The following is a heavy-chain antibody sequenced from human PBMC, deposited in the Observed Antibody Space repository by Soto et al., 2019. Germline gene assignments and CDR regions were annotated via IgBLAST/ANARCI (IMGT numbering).Heavy chain of an antibody. CDR2: IIPISGTT. Sequence: SVKVSFKASGGSFSNHAVSWLRQAPGQGPEWMGGIIPISGTTNYAQKFQDRVTITADESMTTAYMELNSLRSEDSAVYYCARGPDRSGFYLFDYWGQGTLVTVSS. D-gene: IGHD3-22*01. J-gene: IGHJ4*02. V-gene: IGHV1-69*13. CDR3: ARGPDRSGFYLFDY. CDR1: GGSFSNHA.